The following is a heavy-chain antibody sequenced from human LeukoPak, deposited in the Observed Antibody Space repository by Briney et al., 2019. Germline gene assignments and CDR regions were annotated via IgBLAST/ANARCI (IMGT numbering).Heavy chain of an antibody. V-gene: IGHV3-64*02. D-gene: IGHD1-26*01. CDR2: ISSGGANT. CDR1: GFTFSTYA. CDR3: AREEAPVGGSSFDY. Sequence: GGSLRLSCAASGFTFSTYAMHWVRQAPGKCLEHVSSISSGGANTYYAGSVRGRFTISRDNSKHTLYLHMGRLRAEDMAVYYCAREEAPVGGSSFDYWGQGTLVTVSS. J-gene: IGHJ4*02.